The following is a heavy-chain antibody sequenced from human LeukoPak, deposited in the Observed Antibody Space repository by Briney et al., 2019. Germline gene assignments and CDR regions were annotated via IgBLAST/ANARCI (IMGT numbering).Heavy chain of an antibody. Sequence: GGSLRLSCAASGFTFSSYWMSWVRQAPGKGLEWVANIKQDGSEKYYVDPVKGRFTISRDNAKNSLYLQMNSLRAEDTAVYYCAREAHYYDSSGYYAGIDYWGQGTLVTVSS. V-gene: IGHV3-7*01. J-gene: IGHJ4*02. CDR1: GFTFSSYW. CDR2: IKQDGSEK. D-gene: IGHD3-22*01. CDR3: AREAHYYDSSGYYAGIDY.